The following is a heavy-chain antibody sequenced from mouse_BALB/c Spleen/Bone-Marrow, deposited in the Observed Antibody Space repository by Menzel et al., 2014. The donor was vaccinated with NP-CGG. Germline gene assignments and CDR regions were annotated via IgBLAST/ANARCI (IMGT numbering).Heavy chain of an antibody. Sequence: QVQLKQSGAELVRPGSSVKISCKASGYEFSSYWMNWVKQRPGQGLEWIGQIYPGDGDTNYNGKFKGKATLTVDKSSSTAYMQVSSLTSEDSAVYFCARVYYGNLDYWGQGTSVTVSS. D-gene: IGHD2-1*01. V-gene: IGHV1-80*01. CDR2: IYPGDGDT. J-gene: IGHJ4*01. CDR3: ARVYYGNLDY. CDR1: GYEFSSYW.